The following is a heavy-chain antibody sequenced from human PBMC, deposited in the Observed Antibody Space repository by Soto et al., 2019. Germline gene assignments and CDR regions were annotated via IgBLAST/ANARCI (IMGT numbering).Heavy chain of an antibody. CDR3: ARDKVAVAIYVDY. V-gene: IGHV1-18*04. Sequence: SVKVSCTAPVYPHTRHYIHSLRQAPGQGLQWMGWINPNNGDTNYAQKLKGRVTMTTDTTTSTAYMEIRSLRSDDTAVYYCARDKVAVAIYVDYWGQGTLVTVSS. CDR2: INPNNGDT. CDR1: VYPHTRHY. J-gene: IGHJ4*02. D-gene: IGHD6-19*01.